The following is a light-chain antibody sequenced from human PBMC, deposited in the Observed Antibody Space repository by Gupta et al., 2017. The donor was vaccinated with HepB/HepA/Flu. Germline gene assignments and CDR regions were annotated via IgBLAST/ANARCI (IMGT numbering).Light chain of an antibody. CDR3: AAWDDSLMSYV. V-gene: IGLV1-47*01. CDR2: KNA. Sequence: QSAMIQPPAASGSPGQRVTISCSGSRSNVGSNYVYWYQKLPGTAPKLLIYKNAERPSGVPDRFSGSKSDTSASLAISGLRSEDEADYYCAAWDDSLMSYVFGGGTKVSVL. CDR1: RSNVGSNY. J-gene: IGLJ1*01.